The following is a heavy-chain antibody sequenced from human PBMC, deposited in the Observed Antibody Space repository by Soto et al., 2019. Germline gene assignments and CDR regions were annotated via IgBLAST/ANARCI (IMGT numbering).Heavy chain of an antibody. D-gene: IGHD1-1*01. J-gene: IGHJ4*02. CDR3: ARGRYGDY. CDR2: ISAHHGNT. Sequence: QVHLVQSGAEVKKPGASVKVSCKASGYTFTSYGITWVRQAPGQGLEWMGWISAHHGNTDYAQKLQGRVIVTRDTSTSTAYMELRSLRSDDTAGYYCARGRYGDYWGQGALVTVSS. V-gene: IGHV1-18*01. CDR1: GYTFTSYG.